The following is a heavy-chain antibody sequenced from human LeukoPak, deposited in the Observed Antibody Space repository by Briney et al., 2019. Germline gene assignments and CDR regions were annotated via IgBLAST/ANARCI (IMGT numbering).Heavy chain of an antibody. CDR3: ATGLSEQLVPSDAFDI. CDR1: GGTFSSYA. D-gene: IGHD6-13*01. V-gene: IGHV1-69*04. J-gene: IGHJ3*02. CDR2: IIPILGIA. Sequence: GASVKVSCKASGGTFSSYAISWVRQAPGQGLEWMGRIIPILGIANYAQKFQGRVTMTEDTSTDTAYMELSSLRSEDTAVYYCATGLSEQLVPSDAFDIWGQGTMVTVSS.